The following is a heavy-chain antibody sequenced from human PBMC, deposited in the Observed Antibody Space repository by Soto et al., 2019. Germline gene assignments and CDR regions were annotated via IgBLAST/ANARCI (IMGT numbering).Heavy chain of an antibody. V-gene: IGHV3-23*01. CDR2: ISGSGGST. CDR1: GFTFSSYA. D-gene: IGHD3-3*01. J-gene: IGHJ5*02. Sequence: GGSLRLSCAASGFTFSSYAMSWVRQAPGKGLEWVSAISGSGGSTYYADSVKGRFTISRDNSKNTLYLQMNSLRAEDTAVYYCAKRNYDFWSGYPDWFDPWGQGTLVTVSS. CDR3: AKRNYDFWSGYPDWFDP.